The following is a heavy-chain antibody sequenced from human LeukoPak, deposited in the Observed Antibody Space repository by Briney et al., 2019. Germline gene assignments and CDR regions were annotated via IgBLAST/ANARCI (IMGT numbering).Heavy chain of an antibody. CDR2: ISSSGSTI. V-gene: IGHV3-11*01. J-gene: IGHJ6*02. CDR3: ARDDYEVPYGMDV. CDR1: GFTFSDYY. D-gene: IGHD4-17*01. Sequence: GGSLRLSCAASGFTFSDYYMSWIRQAPGKGLEWVSYISSSGSTIYYADSVKGRFTISRDNAKNSLYLQMNSPRAEDTAVYYCARDDYEVPYGMDVWGQGTTVTASS.